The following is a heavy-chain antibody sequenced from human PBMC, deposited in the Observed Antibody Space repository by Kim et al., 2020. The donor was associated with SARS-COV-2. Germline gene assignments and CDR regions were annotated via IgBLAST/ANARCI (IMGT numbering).Heavy chain of an antibody. CDR2: IYYSGST. V-gene: IGHV4-59*01. CDR1: GGSISSYY. CDR3: ARDRPPDFWSGYYGYYYYYGMDV. D-gene: IGHD3-3*01. Sequence: SETLSLTCTVSGGSISSYYWSWIRQPPGKGLEWIGYIYYSGSTNYNPSLKSRVTISVDTSKNQFSLKLSSVTAADTAVYYSARDRPPDFWSGYYGYYYYYGMDVWGQGTTVTVSS. J-gene: IGHJ6*02.